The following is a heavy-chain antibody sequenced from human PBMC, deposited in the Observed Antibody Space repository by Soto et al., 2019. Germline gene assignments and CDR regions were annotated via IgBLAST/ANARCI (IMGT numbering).Heavy chain of an antibody. V-gene: IGHV1-46*01. CDR1: GYTFTSYY. CDR3: ARDLSCSSTSCSDYYYGMDV. CDR2: INPSGGST. D-gene: IGHD2-2*01. J-gene: IGHJ6*02. Sequence: QVQLVQSGAEVKKPGASVKVSCKASGYTFTSYYMHWVRQAPGQGLEWMGIINPSGGSTSYAQKCQGRVTMTRDTSTSTVYMELSSLRSEDTAVYYCARDLSCSSTSCSDYYYGMDVWGQGTTVTVSS.